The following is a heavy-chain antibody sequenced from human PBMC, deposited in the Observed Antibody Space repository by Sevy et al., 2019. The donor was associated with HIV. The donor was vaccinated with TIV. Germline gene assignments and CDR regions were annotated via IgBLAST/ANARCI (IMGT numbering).Heavy chain of an antibody. CDR2: IYYNGNT. Sequence: SETLSLTCTVSGGSISSYNWTWIRQPPGKGLEWIGYIYYNGNTNYNPSLKSRVTISVDPSKSQFSLKLSSVTAADTAVYYCARLTVSGYFFDHWGQGTLVTVSS. V-gene: IGHV4-59*08. J-gene: IGHJ4*02. CDR1: GGSISSYN. CDR3: ARLTVSGYFFDH. D-gene: IGHD1-26*01.